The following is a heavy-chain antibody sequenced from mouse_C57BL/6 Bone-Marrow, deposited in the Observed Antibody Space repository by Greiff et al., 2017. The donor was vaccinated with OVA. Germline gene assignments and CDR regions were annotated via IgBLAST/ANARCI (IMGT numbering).Heavy chain of an antibody. CDR2: IDPENGDT. D-gene: IGHD1-1*01. V-gene: IGHV14-4*01. CDR1: GFNIKDDY. Sequence: VHVKQSGAELVRPGASVKLSCTASGFNIKDDYMHWVKQRPEQGLEWIGWIDPENGDTEYASKFQGKATITADTSSNTAYLQLSSLTSEDTAVYYCTTLLRFVWGTGTTVTVSS. J-gene: IGHJ1*03. CDR3: TTLLRFV.